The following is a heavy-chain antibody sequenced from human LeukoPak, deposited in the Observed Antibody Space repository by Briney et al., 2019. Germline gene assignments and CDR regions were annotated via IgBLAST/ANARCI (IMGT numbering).Heavy chain of an antibody. Sequence: GGSLRLSCAASGFTFSSYGMHWVRQAPGKGLEWVSYISSSGSTIYYADSVKGRFTISRDNAKNSLYLQMNSLRAEDMAVYYCAKGAKKGYSAYDSYLFDYWGQGTLVTVSS. D-gene: IGHD5-12*01. J-gene: IGHJ4*02. CDR2: ISSSGSTI. V-gene: IGHV3-48*03. CDR1: GFTFSSYG. CDR3: AKGAKKGYSAYDSYLFDY.